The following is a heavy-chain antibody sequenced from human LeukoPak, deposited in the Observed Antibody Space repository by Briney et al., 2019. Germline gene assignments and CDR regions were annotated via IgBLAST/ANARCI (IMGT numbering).Heavy chain of an antibody. Sequence: PGGSLRLSCAASGFTVSSNYMSWVRQAPGKGLEWVSVTYSGGSTYYADSVKCRFTISRDNSKNTLYLQMNSLRAEDTAVCYCATKRGYNYGLDYWGQGTLVTVSS. CDR3: ATKRGYNYGLDY. J-gene: IGHJ4*02. CDR1: GFTVSSNY. D-gene: IGHD5-18*01. CDR2: TYSGGST. V-gene: IGHV3-53*01.